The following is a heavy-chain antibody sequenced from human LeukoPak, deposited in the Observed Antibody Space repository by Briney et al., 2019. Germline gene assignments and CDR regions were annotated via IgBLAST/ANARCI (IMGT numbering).Heavy chain of an antibody. V-gene: IGHV1-2*02. CDR3: ARGPPYGDYEVEYYFDY. J-gene: IGHJ4*02. Sequence: GASVKVSCKASGYTFTGSFMHWVRQAPGQGLEWMGWVNCNTGGTKFAQKFQGRVTMTRDTSISTAYMELSRLRSDDTAVYYCARGPPYGDYEVEYYFDYWGQGTLVTVSS. CDR1: GYTFTGSF. CDR2: VNCNTGGT. D-gene: IGHD4-17*01.